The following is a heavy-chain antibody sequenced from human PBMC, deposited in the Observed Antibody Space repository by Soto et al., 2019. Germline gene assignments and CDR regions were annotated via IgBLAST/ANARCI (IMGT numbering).Heavy chain of an antibody. D-gene: IGHD3-3*01. CDR3: ATTHKYYDFWSGYYRSNWFDP. CDR1: GGSVSSGSYY. Sequence: PSLTCTVSGGSVSSGSYYWSWIRQPPGKGLEWIGYIYYSGSTNYNPSLKSRVTISVDTSKNQFSLKLSSVTAADTAVYYCATTHKYYDFWSGYYRSNWFDPWGQGTLVTVSS. J-gene: IGHJ5*02. V-gene: IGHV4-61*01. CDR2: IYYSGST.